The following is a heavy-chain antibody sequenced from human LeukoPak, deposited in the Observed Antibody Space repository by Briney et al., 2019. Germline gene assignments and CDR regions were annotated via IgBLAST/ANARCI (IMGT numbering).Heavy chain of an antibody. V-gene: IGHV3-21*06. CDR1: GFTFSSHS. D-gene: IGHD3-10*01. Sequence: PGGSLRLSCVASGFTFSSHSMNWVRQAPGKGPEWVSSIRSSGSYIHYAESMKGRFTISRDNAKNTLYLQMNSRRAEDTAVYYCARDAAEGLYTIIRGVVDYWGQGTLVTVSS. CDR3: ARDAAEGLYTIIRGVVDY. CDR2: IRSSGSYI. J-gene: IGHJ4*02.